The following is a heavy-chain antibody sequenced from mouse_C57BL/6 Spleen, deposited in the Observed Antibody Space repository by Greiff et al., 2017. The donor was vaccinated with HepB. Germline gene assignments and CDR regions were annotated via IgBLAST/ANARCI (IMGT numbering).Heavy chain of an antibody. J-gene: IGHJ1*03. D-gene: IGHD1-1*01. V-gene: IGHV1-80*01. CDR3: ARSPNYGSSYGWYFDV. CDR1: GYAFSSYW. CDR2: IYPGDGDT. Sequence: QVQLQQSGAELVKPGASVKISCKASGYAFSSYWMNWVKQRPGKGLEWIGQIYPGDGDTNYNGKFKGKAILTADKSSSTAYMQLSSLTSEDSAVYFCARSPNYGSSYGWYFDVWGTGTTVTVSS.